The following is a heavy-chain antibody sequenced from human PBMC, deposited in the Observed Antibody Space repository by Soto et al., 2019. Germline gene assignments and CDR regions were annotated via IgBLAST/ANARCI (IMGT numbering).Heavy chain of an antibody. CDR3: ASLHCISTSCYGHFDY. J-gene: IGHJ4*02. Sequence: QVQLVQSGAEVKKPGSSVKVSCKASGGTFSSYAISWVRQAPGQGLEWMGGIIPIFGTANYAQKFQGRVTITXXEXTXXAYMELSSLRSEDTAVYYCASLHCISTSCYGHFDYWGQGTLVTVSS. CDR2: IIPIFGTA. D-gene: IGHD2-2*01. CDR1: GGTFSSYA. V-gene: IGHV1-69*05.